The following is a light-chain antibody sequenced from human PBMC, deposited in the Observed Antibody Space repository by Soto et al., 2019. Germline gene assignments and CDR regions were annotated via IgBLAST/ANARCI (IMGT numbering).Light chain of an antibody. CDR3: SSSTRSSTLVV. CDR1: SSDVGGYNY. J-gene: IGLJ2*01. CDR2: DVS. V-gene: IGLV2-14*01. Sequence: QSALTQPASVSGSPGQSITISCTGTSSDVGGYNYVSWYQQHPGKAPKLMIYDVSNRPSGVSNRFSGSKSGNTASLTISGLPAEDEADYYCSSSTRSSTLVVFGGGTQLTVL.